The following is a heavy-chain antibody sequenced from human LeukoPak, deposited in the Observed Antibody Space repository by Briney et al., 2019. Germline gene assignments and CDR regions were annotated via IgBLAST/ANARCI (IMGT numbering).Heavy chain of an antibody. D-gene: IGHD2-8*01. J-gene: IGHJ6*02. V-gene: IGHV3-23*01. Sequence: GGSLRLSCAASGFTFSSYAMSWVRQAPGKGLEWVSGISGSGDNTYYADSVKGRFTISRDNSKNTLYLQMNSLRAEDTAVYYCAKGRLYCTNGVCYNGYYYYYGMDVWGQGTTVTVSS. CDR1: GFTFSSYA. CDR2: ISGSGDNT. CDR3: AKGRLYCTNGVCYNGYYYYYGMDV.